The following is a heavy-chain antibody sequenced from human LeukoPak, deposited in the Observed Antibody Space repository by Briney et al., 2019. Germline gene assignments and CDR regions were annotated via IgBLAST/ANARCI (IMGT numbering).Heavy chain of an antibody. CDR1: GGSISSYY. J-gene: IGHJ4*02. Sequence: SETLSLTCTVSGGSISSYYWSWIRQPPGKGLEWIGYIYTSGSTNYNPSPKSRVTISVDTSKNQFSLELSSVTAADTAVYYCARKYCSSTRCYDYFDYWGQGTLVTVSS. CDR3: ARKYCSSTRCYDYFDY. V-gene: IGHV4-4*09. D-gene: IGHD2-2*01. CDR2: IYTSGST.